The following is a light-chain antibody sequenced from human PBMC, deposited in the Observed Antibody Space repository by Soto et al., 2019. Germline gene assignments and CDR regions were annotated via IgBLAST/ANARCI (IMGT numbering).Light chain of an antibody. CDR3: QLYRSSPIFT. V-gene: IGKV3-20*01. Sequence: EIVLTQSPGTLSLSPGERATLSCRASQSVSSSYLAWYQQKPGQAPRLLIYGASGRATGIPDRFSGSESGTDFTLTISRLEPEDLAVYYCQLYRSSPIFTFGAGTKVDIK. CDR2: GAS. J-gene: IGKJ3*01. CDR1: QSVSSSY.